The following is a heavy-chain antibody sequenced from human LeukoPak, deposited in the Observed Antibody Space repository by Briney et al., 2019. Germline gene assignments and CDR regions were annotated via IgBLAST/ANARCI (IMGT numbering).Heavy chain of an antibody. CDR3: ARSYLAGSSSLVDY. V-gene: IGHV4-59*01. J-gene: IGHJ4*02. CDR1: GGSISSYY. CDR2: IYYTGNT. Sequence: SETLSLTCTVSGGSISSYYWNWIRQPPGKGLEWIGYIYYTGNTDYNPSLKSRVTISVDTSKNQFSLKLSSVTAADSAVYYCARSYLAGSSSLVDYWGQGTLVTVSS. D-gene: IGHD6-6*01.